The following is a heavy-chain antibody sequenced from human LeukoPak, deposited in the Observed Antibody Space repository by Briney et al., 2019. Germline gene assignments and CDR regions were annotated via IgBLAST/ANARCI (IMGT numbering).Heavy chain of an antibody. J-gene: IGHJ4*02. CDR2: IYTSGST. CDR1: GDSISRYY. CDR3: ARVNTDSGSYPFDY. V-gene: IGHV4-4*07. D-gene: IGHD1-26*01. Sequence: PSETLSLTCTVSGDSISRYYWSWIRQPPGKGLEWIGRIYTSGSTNYNPSLKSRVTMSVDTSKNQFSLKLSSVTAADTAVYYCARVNTDSGSYPFDYWGQGTLVTVSS.